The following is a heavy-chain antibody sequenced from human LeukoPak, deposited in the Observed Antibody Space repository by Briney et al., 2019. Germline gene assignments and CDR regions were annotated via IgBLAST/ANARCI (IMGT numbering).Heavy chain of an antibody. CDR2: IYYSGTT. CDR3: ARQVSDYFYYYIDV. J-gene: IGHJ6*03. CDR1: GGSISSSGYY. Sequence: PSXTLSLTCSVSGGSISSSGYYWNWIRQPPGKGLEWVGSIYYSGTTYYNSSLKSRVTISEKKAKNRFSLMLTSVTAADTAVYYCARQVSDYFYYYIDVWGEGTTVIVSS. V-gene: IGHV4-39*01.